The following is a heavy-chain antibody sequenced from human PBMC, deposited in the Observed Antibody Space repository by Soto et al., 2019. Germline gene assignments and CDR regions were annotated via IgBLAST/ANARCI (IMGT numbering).Heavy chain of an antibody. CDR3: AKGRGGWYFGDY. Sequence: QVQLVESGGGVVQPGRSLRLSCVASGFTFSDYAMHWVRQAPGKGLEWVALSSSDEVNKYYADSVKGRFTISRDNSKNTLYLQMNSLRPEDTAVYYGAKGRGGWYFGDYWGRGTLVTVSS. V-gene: IGHV3-30*18. J-gene: IGHJ4*02. CDR1: GFTFSDYA. CDR2: SSSDEVNK. D-gene: IGHD6-19*01.